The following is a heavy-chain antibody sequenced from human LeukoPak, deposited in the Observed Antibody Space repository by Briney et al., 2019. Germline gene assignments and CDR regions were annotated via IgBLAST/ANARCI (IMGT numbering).Heavy chain of an antibody. J-gene: IGHJ4*02. D-gene: IGHD4-17*01. CDR1: GYTFTSYG. CDR3: TRDDYGDFPFDY. Sequence: ASVKVSCKASGYTFTSYGISWVRQAPGQGLEWMGWISAYSGNTNYAQKLQGRVTMTTDTSTSTAYMELRSLRSDDTAVYYCTRDDYGDFPFDYWGQGTLVTVSS. V-gene: IGHV1-18*01. CDR2: ISAYSGNT.